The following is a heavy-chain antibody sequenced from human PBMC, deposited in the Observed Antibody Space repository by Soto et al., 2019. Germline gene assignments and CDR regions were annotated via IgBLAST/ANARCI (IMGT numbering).Heavy chain of an antibody. J-gene: IGHJ4*02. CDR3: ARRIPAGYSSSWYGGYYFDY. Sequence: SETLSLTCTVSGGSISSSSYYWGWIRQPPXKGLEWIGSIYYSGSTYYNPSLKSRVTISVDTSKNQFSLKLSSVTAADTAVYYCARRIPAGYSSSWYGGYYFDYWGQGTLVTVSS. CDR1: GGSISSSSYY. V-gene: IGHV4-39*01. CDR2: IYYSGST. D-gene: IGHD6-13*01.